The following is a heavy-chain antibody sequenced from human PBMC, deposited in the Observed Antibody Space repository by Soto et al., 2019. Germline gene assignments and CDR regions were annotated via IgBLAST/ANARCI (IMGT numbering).Heavy chain of an antibody. V-gene: IGHV1-69*02. Sequence: QVQLVQSGAEVKKPGSSVKVSCKASGGTFSSYTISWVRQAPGQGLEWMGRIIPILGIANYAQKFQGRVTITAEQSTSIAYMELSSLRSEDTAVYYCERSNLVVVTDYWYFDLWGRGTLVTVSS. CDR1: GGTFSSYT. CDR3: ERSNLVVVTDYWYFDL. CDR2: IIPILGIA. J-gene: IGHJ2*01. D-gene: IGHD2-21*02.